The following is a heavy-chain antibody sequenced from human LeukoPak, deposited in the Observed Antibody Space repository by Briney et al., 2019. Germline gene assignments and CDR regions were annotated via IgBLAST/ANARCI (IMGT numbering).Heavy chain of an antibody. CDR3: ARDSGWWRFDF. V-gene: IGHV3-23*01. D-gene: IGHD6-13*01. Sequence: GGSLRLSCAASGFTFSSYAMSWVRQVPGKGLEWVSVISGSGDNTYYADSVKGRFTISRDNGKNSLYLQMNSLRAEDTAVYYCARDSGWWRFDFWGQGTLVTVSS. CDR2: ISGSGDNT. CDR1: GFTFSSYA. J-gene: IGHJ4*02.